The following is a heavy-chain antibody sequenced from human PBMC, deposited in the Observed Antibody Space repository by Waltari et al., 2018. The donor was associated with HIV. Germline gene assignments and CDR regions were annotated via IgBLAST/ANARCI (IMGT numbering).Heavy chain of an antibody. V-gene: IGHV4-61*02. Sequence: QVQLQESGPGLVKPSQTLSLTCTVSGGSISRGSYYWSWIRQPAGKGLEWIGRIYTSGSTNYNPSLKSRVTISVDTSKNQFSLKLSSVTAADTAVYYCARARLGHIVVVTALDYFDYWGQGTLVTVSS. J-gene: IGHJ4*02. CDR2: IYTSGST. D-gene: IGHD2-21*02. CDR3: ARARLGHIVVVTALDYFDY. CDR1: GGSISRGSYY.